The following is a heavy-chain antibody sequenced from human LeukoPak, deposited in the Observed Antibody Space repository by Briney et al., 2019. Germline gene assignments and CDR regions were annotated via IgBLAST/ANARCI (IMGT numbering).Heavy chain of an antibody. CDR1: GGSISSSSYY. CDR3: ARDNKYYYDSSGQCNWFDP. D-gene: IGHD3-22*01. CDR2: IYYSGST. J-gene: IGHJ5*02. Sequence: NASETLSLTCTASGGSISSSSYYWGWIRQPPGKGLEWIGSIYYSGSTYYNPSLKSRVTISVDTSKNQFSLKLSSVTAADTAVYYCARDNKYYYDSSGQCNWFDPWGQGTLVTVSS. V-gene: IGHV4-39*07.